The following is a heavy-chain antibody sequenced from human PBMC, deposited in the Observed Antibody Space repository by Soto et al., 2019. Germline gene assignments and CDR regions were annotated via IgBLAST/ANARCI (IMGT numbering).Heavy chain of an antibody. D-gene: IGHD4-17*01. CDR1: GFTFRNYG. J-gene: IGHJ3*01. CDR2: ILNDGSEE. Sequence: QMQLVESGGGVVQPGRSLRLSCAASGFTFRNYGMHWVRQAPGKGLEWVSLILNDGSEEFYRDSVKGRFTISRDNSRNRLYLQMNSLREDDTALYYCVREDDGVPKALELWGQGTMVSVS. CDR3: VREDDGVPKALEL. V-gene: IGHV3-33*01.